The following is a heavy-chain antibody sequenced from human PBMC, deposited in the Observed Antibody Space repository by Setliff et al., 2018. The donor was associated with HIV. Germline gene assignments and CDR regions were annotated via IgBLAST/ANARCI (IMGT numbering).Heavy chain of an antibody. Sequence: PSETRSLTCTVAGGSISRSSYYWAWIRQPPGKGLEWIGNIFYSGHTFYNPSLRSRVTISVDTSKNQFSLKLSSVTAADTAVYYCASGVAAAGLWGQGTLVTVSS. V-gene: IGHV4-39*07. J-gene: IGHJ4*02. CDR2: IFYSGHT. CDR3: ASGVAAAGL. D-gene: IGHD6-13*01. CDR1: GGSISRSSYY.